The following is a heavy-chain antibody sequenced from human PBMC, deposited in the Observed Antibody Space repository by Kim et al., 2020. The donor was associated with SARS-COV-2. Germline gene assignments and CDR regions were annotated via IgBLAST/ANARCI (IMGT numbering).Heavy chain of an antibody. J-gene: IGHJ1*01. Sequence: GGSLRLSCAASGITFSNFNMNWVRQAPGKGLEWVSYISTSSTTIYYADSVKGRFTISRDNDKNSLSLQMNSLRDEDTAVYYCARWQHAGSAEYFQHWGQGTLVTVSS. V-gene: IGHV3-48*02. D-gene: IGHD6-13*01. CDR2: ISTSSTTI. CDR3: ARWQHAGSAEYFQH. CDR1: GITFSNFN.